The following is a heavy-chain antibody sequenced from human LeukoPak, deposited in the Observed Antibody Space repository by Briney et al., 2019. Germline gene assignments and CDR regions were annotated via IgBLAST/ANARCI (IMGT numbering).Heavy chain of an antibody. CDR1: GGSISSGGHY. D-gene: IGHD3-9*01. J-gene: IGHJ3*02. V-gene: IGHV4-31*03. Sequence: SETLSLTCTVSGGSISSGGHYWSWIRQHPGKGLEWIGYIYYSGSTYYNPSLKSRVTISVDTSKNQFSLKLSSVTAADTAEYYCARGGRYFDWLSPNAFDIWGQGTMVTVSS. CDR3: ARGGRYFDWLSPNAFDI. CDR2: IYYSGST.